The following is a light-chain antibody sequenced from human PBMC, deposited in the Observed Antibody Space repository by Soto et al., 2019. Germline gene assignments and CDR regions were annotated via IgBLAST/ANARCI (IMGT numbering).Light chain of an antibody. CDR1: QSVSNY. CDR3: QQRGSWPQYT. V-gene: IGKV3-11*01. Sequence: ENVLTQSPATLSLSPGERATLSCRASQSVSNYLAWYQQKPGQAPRLLIYDTTNRATGIPARFSGSGSGTDFTLTISGVEPEDFAVYYCQQRGSWPQYTFGGGTKVEIK. CDR2: DTT. J-gene: IGKJ4*01.